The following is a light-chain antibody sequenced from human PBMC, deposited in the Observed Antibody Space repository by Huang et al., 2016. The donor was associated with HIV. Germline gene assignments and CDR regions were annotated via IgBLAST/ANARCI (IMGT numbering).Light chain of an antibody. V-gene: IGKV1-39*01. J-gene: IGKJ4*01. CDR3: QQTFSG. CDR2: AAS. CDR1: QNINNY. Sequence: DIQVTQSPSFLSASVGDRVTITCRSSQNINNYLNWYQQQTGKAPKLLIYAASSLQSGVPSRFRGSGSGTEFTLTISSLQPEDFATYYCQQTFSGFAAGTKVEIK.